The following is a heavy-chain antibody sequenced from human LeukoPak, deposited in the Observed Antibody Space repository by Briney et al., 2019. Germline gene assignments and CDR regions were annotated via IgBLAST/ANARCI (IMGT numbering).Heavy chain of an antibody. CDR1: GFTFSDYA. J-gene: IGHJ5*02. Sequence: GGSLRLSCAASGFTFSDYAMHWVRQAPGKGLEWVALISYDGTNKYYADSVKGRFTISRDNAKNSLYLQMNSLRAEDTAVYYCARELAAAGTPWGQGTLVTVSS. CDR2: ISYDGTNK. D-gene: IGHD6-13*01. CDR3: ARELAAAGTP. V-gene: IGHV3-30-3*01.